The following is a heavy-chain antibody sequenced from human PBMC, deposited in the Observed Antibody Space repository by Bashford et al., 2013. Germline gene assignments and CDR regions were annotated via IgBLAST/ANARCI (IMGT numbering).Heavy chain of an antibody. J-gene: IGHJ4*02. Sequence: SETLSLTCAVYDASFNAYYWSWIRQHPGKGLEWIGYIYYSGSTNYNPSLKSRVTISVDTSKNQFSLKLSSVTAADTAVYYCAGYRWLLGIDYWGQGTLVTVSS. CDR1: DASFNAYY. V-gene: IGHV4-34*01. CDR3: AGYRWLLGIDY. CDR2: IYYSGST. D-gene: IGHD5-24*01.